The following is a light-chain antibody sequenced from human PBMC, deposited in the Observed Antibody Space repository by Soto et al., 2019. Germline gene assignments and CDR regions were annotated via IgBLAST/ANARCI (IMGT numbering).Light chain of an antibody. CDR1: SNDVGSYNF. Sequence: QSALTQPASVSGSPGQSITSSCTRTSNDVGSYNFVSWYQQHPGKAPKVLIYEVTKRPSGVSNRFSGSKSGNTASLTISGLQADDEADYYCCSDAGSSTYVFGSGTKLTVL. CDR3: CSDAGSSTYV. V-gene: IGLV2-23*02. J-gene: IGLJ1*01. CDR2: EVT.